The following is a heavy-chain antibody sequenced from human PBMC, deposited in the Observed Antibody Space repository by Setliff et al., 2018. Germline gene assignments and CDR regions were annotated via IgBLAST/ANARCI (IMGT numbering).Heavy chain of an antibody. CDR3: ARDLGHGGDSDY. CDR1: GYSISSGYY. J-gene: IGHJ4*02. D-gene: IGHD2-21*02. V-gene: IGHV4-38-2*02. Sequence: TLSLTCTVSGYSISSGYYWGWIRQPPGKGLEWIGSIYHSGSTYYNPSLKSRLTISRDTSKNQVSLKLNSVTATDTAVYYCARDLGHGGDSDYWGQGILVTVSS. CDR2: IYHSGST.